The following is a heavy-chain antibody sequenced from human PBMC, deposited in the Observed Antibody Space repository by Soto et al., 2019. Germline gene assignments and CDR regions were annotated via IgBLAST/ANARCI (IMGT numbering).Heavy chain of an antibody. Sequence: PLETLSLTCSVSGGSGSSGNYYWSWIRQPPGKGLEWIGYIYYTGSTNYNPSLKSRVTISVDTSKNQFSLTLSSVTAADTALYYCARDLVGEGYWGRGTLVTVSS. CDR1: GGSGSSGNYY. D-gene: IGHD3-16*01. CDR3: ARDLVGEGY. J-gene: IGHJ4*02. CDR2: IYYTGST. V-gene: IGHV4-61*01.